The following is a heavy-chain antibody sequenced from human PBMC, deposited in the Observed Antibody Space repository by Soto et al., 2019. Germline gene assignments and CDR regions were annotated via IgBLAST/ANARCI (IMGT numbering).Heavy chain of an antibody. CDR3: AYIAAAGSDDWFDP. J-gene: IGHJ5*02. V-gene: IGHV1-2*02. D-gene: IGHD6-13*01. CDR2: INPNSGGT. CDR1: GYTFTGYY. Sequence: ASVKVSCKASGYTFTGYYMHWVRQAPGQGLEWMGWINPNSGGTNYAQKFQGRVTTTRDTSISTAYMELSRLRSDDTAVYYCAYIAAAGSDDWFDPWGQGTLVTVS.